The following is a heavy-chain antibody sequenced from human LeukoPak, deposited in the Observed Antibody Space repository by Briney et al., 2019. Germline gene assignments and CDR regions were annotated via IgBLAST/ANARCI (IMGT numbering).Heavy chain of an antibody. CDR3: ARIDAYYGMDV. Sequence: PSETLSLTCAVYGLSFGNYYWTWIRQPPGKGLEWIGEINHSGKSNYNPSLKSRFTISVDTSQNQFSLTLNSVTAADTAVYYCARIDAYYGMDVWGQGTTVTVSS. D-gene: IGHD3-9*01. V-gene: IGHV4-34*01. CDR1: GLSFGNYY. J-gene: IGHJ6*02. CDR2: INHSGKS.